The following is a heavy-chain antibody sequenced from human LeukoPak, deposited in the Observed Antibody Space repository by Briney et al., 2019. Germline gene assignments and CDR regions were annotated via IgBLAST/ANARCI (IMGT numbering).Heavy chain of an antibody. CDR2: MNPNSGGT. CDR1: GDTFTSYD. V-gene: IGHV1-8*01. Sequence: ASVKVSCKASGDTFTSYDINWVRQATGQGLEWMGWMNPNSGGTGYAQEFQGRVTMTRNTSISTAYMELRSLRSDDTAVYYCARFPGYSSGYTDYWGQGTLVTVSS. J-gene: IGHJ4*02. CDR3: ARFPGYSSGYTDY. D-gene: IGHD6-19*01.